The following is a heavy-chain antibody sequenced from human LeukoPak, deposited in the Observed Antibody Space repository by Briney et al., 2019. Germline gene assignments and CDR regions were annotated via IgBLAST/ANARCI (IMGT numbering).Heavy chain of an antibody. CDR2: IYYSGST. CDR3: ARAGYCGGGSCYADGFDP. D-gene: IGHD2-15*01. J-gene: IGHJ5*02. V-gene: IGHV4-31*03. CDR1: GGSISSGGYY. Sequence: SQTLSLTCTVSGGSISSGGYYWSSIRQHPGKGLEWNGYIYYSGSTYYNPSLKSRVTISVDTSKNQFSLKLSSVTAADTAVYYCARAGYCGGGSCYADGFDPWGQGTLVTVSS.